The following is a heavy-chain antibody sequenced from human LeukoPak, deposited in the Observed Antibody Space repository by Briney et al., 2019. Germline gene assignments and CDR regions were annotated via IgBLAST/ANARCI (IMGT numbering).Heavy chain of an antibody. CDR1: GFTFSSYS. V-gene: IGHV3-21*01. D-gene: IGHD6-13*01. CDR3: ASDSSSWYADAFDI. Sequence: KPGGSLRLSCAASGFTFSSYSMNGVRQAPGKGLEWVSSISSSSSYIYYADSVKGRFTISRDNAKNSLYLQMNSLRAEDTAVYYCASDSSSWYADAFDIWGQGTMVTVSS. J-gene: IGHJ3*02. CDR2: ISSSSSYI.